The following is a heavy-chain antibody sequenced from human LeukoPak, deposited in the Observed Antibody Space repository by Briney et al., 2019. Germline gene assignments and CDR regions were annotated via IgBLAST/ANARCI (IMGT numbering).Heavy chain of an antibody. Sequence: SETLSLTCAVAGVSFDDYYWAWVRQTPGKGLEWIGEINHSGYTNDSPSLKSRVTLSIDTSRKQFSLNLRSVTVADAGTYYCTRMTTGHDYWGQGTLVTVSS. CDR1: GVSFDDYY. V-gene: IGHV4-34*01. J-gene: IGHJ4*02. CDR3: TRMTTGHDY. D-gene: IGHD4-17*01. CDR2: INHSGYT.